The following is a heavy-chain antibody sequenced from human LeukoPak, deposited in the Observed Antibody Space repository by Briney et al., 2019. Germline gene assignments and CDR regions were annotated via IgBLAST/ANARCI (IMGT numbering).Heavy chain of an antibody. Sequence: PSETLSLTCTVSGASIRSHYWSWIRQPPGKGLEWTGYMYYSGNSNYNPALKSRVTISVDTSKNQFSLKLSSVTAADTAVYYCARQSRDGIAARPRRGAFDIWGQGTMVTVSS. V-gene: IGHV4-59*08. CDR2: MYYSGNS. D-gene: IGHD6-6*01. CDR3: ARQSRDGIAARPRRGAFDI. CDR1: GASIRSHY. J-gene: IGHJ3*02.